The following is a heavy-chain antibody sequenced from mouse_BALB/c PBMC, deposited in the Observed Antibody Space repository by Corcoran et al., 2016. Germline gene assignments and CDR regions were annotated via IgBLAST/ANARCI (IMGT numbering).Heavy chain of an antibody. CDR3: ARCLLHYVDY. V-gene: IGHV9-1*02. Sequence: QIQLVQSGPELKKPGESVKIYCKASGYTFTNYGMNWVKQATGKGLKWMGWINTYTGEPTYADDFKGRFAFSLETSASTAYLQINNLKNDDIATYFCARCLLHYVDYWGQGTTLTVSS. J-gene: IGHJ2*01. D-gene: IGHD1-1*01. CDR2: INTYTGEP. CDR1: GYTFTNYG.